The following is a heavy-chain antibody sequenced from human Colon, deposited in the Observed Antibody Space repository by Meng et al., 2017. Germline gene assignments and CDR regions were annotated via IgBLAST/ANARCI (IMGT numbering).Heavy chain of an antibody. CDR3: GRNGAYSIDP. J-gene: IGHJ5*02. D-gene: IGHD2-15*01. CDR2: VHHSGGT. CDR1: GASISSTYW. Sequence: VQLQEWGPGLVKPSGALSLTCAVSGASISSTYWWSWVRQPPGKGLEWIGEVHHSGGTNYNPSLKSRVTISVDESNNQYSLSLTSVTAADTAIYYCGRNGAYSIDPWGRGTLVTVSS. V-gene: IGHV4-4*02.